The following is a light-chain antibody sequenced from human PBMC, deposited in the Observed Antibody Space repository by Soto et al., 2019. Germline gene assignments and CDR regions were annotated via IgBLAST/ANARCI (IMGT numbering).Light chain of an antibody. V-gene: IGKV3-15*01. CDR1: QSVSSN. CDR3: QQYNNSPLT. Sequence: EVVMTQSPATLSVSPGERATLSCWASQSVSSNLAWYQQKPGQAPRLLIYGASTRATGIPARFSGSGSGTEFTLTISSLQSEDFAVYYCQQYNNSPLTFGGGTKVEIK. CDR2: GAS. J-gene: IGKJ4*01.